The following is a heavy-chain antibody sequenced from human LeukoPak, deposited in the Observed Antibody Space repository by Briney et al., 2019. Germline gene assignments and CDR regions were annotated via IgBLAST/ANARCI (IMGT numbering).Heavy chain of an antibody. CDR2: IYTSGST. V-gene: IGHV4-4*07. D-gene: IGHD6-19*01. CDR3: ASMYSSGDDNYFDY. J-gene: IGHJ4*02. CDR1: GGSISSYY. Sequence: SETLFLTCTVSGGSISSYYWSWLRQPAGKGLEWIGRIYTSGSTNYNPSLKSRVTMSVDTSKNQFSLKLSSVTAADTAVYYCASMYSSGDDNYFDYWGQGTLVTVSS.